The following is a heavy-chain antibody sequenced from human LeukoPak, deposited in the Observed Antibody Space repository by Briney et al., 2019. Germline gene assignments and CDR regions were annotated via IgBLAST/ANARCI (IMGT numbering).Heavy chain of an antibody. V-gene: IGHV4-59*01. D-gene: IGHD3-22*01. CDR3: ARKDSSGRPPTYAFDI. J-gene: IGHJ3*02. Sequence: SETLSLTCTVSGGSISSYYWSWIRQPPGKGLEWIGYIYYSGSTNYNPSLKSRVTISVDTSKNQFSLKLSSVTAADTAVYYCARKDSSGRPPTYAFDIWGQGTMVTVSS. CDR1: GGSISSYY. CDR2: IYYSGST.